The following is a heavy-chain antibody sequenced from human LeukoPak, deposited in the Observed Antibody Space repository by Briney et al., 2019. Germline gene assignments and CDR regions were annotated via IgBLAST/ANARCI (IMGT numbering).Heavy chain of an antibody. CDR3: AKAGYYDFWSGHVVGFDY. D-gene: IGHD3-3*01. CDR1: GFTFSSYA. Sequence: GGSLRFSCAASGFTFSSYAMSWVRQAPGKGLEWVSAIIGSGGSTYYADSVKGRFTISRGNSKNTLYLQMNSLRAEDTAVYYCAKAGYYDFWSGHVVGFDYWGQGTLVTVSS. J-gene: IGHJ4*02. V-gene: IGHV3-23*01. CDR2: IIGSGGST.